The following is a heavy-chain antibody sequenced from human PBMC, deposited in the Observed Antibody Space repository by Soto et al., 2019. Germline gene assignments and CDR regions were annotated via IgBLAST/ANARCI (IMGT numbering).Heavy chain of an antibody. J-gene: IGHJ4*02. V-gene: IGHV3-33*01. CDR1: GFTFSSYG. CDR2: IWYDGSNK. D-gene: IGHD3-22*01. CDR3: ARDVINNSGYYAFGN. Sequence: QVQLVESGGGVVQPGRSLRLSCAASGFTFSSYGMHWVRQAPGKGLEWVAVIWYDGSNKYYADSVKGRFSISRDNSKNTLYLKMNSIKAEDTVVYYGARDVINNSGYYAFGNGGQGPLVTVPS.